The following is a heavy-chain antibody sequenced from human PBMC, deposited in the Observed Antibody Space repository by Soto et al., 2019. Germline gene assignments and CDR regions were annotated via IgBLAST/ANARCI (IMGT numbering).Heavy chain of an antibody. J-gene: IGHJ4*02. V-gene: IGHV3-48*01. CDR2: LSSSSTI. CDR3: ARERGSGWTFDY. D-gene: IGHD6-19*01. CDR1: GVTSSTQT. Sequence: GGSLRLSCAASGVTSSTQTMNWVSEAQGKGVELGSSLSSSSTIYYADSVKGRFTISRDNVQNTLYLQMNSLRAEDTAVYYCARERGSGWTFDYWGQGTLVTVSS.